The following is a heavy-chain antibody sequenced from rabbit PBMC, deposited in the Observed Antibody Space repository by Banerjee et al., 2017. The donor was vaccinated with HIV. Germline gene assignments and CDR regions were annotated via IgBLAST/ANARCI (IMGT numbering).Heavy chain of an antibody. J-gene: IGHJ6*01. Sequence: WVRQAPGKGLEWIACIYTSSSGNTAYATWAKGRFTISKTSSTTVTLQMTSLTAADTATYFCGSHVGYGNYGYYGMDLWGPGTLVTVS. CDR2: IYTSSSGNT. D-gene: IGHD2-1*01. CDR3: GSHVGYGNYGYYGMDL. V-gene: IGHV1S40*01.